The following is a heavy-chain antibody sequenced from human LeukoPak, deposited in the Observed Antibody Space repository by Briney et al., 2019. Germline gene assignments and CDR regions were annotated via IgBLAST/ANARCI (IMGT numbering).Heavy chain of an antibody. D-gene: IGHD3-22*01. Sequence: GGSLRLSCVASGFTFSTYPMNWVRQAPGKGLEWLAIISSDGSRIYYADSVKGRYSISRDNSKNTVYLQMNSLRAEDTAVYYCARDCSASSSDYYPLGYWGQGTLVTVSS. CDR2: ISSDGSRI. CDR1: GFTFSTYP. CDR3: ARDCSASSSDYYPLGY. V-gene: IGHV3-30*14. J-gene: IGHJ4*02.